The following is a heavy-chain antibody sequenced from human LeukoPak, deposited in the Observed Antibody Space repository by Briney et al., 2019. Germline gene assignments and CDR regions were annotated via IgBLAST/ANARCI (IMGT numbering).Heavy chain of an antibody. CDR2: ISYDGSNK. D-gene: IGHD5-18*01. Sequence: GRSLRLSCAASGFTFSSYAMHWVRQAPGKGLEWVAVISYDGSNKYYADSVKGRFTISRDNSKNTLYLQMNSLRAEDTAVYYCARDSSPRYSGYDYWGQGTLVTVSS. CDR3: ARDSSPRYSGYDY. V-gene: IGHV3-30-3*01. CDR1: GFTFSSYA. J-gene: IGHJ4*02.